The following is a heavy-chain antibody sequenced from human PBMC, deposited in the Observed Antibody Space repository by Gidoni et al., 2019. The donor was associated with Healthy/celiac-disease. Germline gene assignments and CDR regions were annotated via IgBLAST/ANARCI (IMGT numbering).Heavy chain of an antibody. CDR2: ISGSGGST. CDR3: AKDLGLRVRDYYYGMDV. J-gene: IGHJ6*02. D-gene: IGHD2-15*01. V-gene: IGHV3-23*04. Sequence: EVQLVESGGGLVQPGGSLRLPCAASGVPFSSYAMCWVRQAPGKGLEWVSAISGSGGSTYYADSVKGRFTISRDNSKNTLYLQMNSLRAEDTAVYYCAKDLGLRVRDYYYGMDVWGQGTTVTVSS. CDR1: GVPFSSYA.